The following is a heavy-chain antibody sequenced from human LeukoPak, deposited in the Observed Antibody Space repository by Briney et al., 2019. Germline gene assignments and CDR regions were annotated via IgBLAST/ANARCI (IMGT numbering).Heavy chain of an antibody. J-gene: IGHJ3*02. V-gene: IGHV4-59*01. CDR1: GDSISTYY. CDR3: ARVYGAGYDFRGAFDI. D-gene: IGHD5-12*01. CDR2: VYYSGST. Sequence: SETLSLTCTVSGDSISTYYWSWIRQPPGKGLEWIGYVYYSGSTNYNPSLKSRVTISVDTSKNQFSLKLSSVTAADTAVYYCARVYGAGYDFRGAFDIWGQGTMVTVSS.